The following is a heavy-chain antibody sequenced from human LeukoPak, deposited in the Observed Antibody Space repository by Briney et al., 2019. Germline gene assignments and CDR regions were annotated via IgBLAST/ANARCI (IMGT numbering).Heavy chain of an antibody. CDR1: GFTFSSYA. V-gene: IGHV3-23*01. J-gene: IGHJ4*02. D-gene: IGHD5-18*01. CDR3: GKTTVGYSSGQKPAWPVDY. CDR2: IFGSGGSP. Sequence: PGGSLRLSCAAPGFTFSSYAMSWVRQAPGKGLEWVAGIFGSGGSPHYADSVKGRFTISRDNSRNTVYLQINSLRADDTAVYYCGKTTVGYSSGQKPAWPVDYWGQGTLVTVSS.